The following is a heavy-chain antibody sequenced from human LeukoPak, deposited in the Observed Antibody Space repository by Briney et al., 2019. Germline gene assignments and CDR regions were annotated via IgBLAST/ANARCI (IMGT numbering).Heavy chain of an antibody. J-gene: IGHJ4*02. V-gene: IGHV5-51*01. D-gene: IGHD6-6*01. CDR3: ARHVIAARPADY. Sequence: GESLKISCKGSGYSFTSYWIGWVRQMPGKGLEWMGIIYPGDSDTRYSPSFQGQVTISADKSISTAYLQWSSLKASDTAMHYCARHVIAARPADYWAREPWSPSPQ. CDR1: GYSFTSYW. CDR2: IYPGDSDT.